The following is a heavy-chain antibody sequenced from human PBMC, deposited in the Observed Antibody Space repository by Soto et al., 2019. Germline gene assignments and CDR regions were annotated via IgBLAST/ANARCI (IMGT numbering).Heavy chain of an antibody. J-gene: IGHJ5*01. Sequence: PSETLSLTCAISGDSVSSSSVTWNWIRQSPSRGLEWVGRTYYRSKWCNDYAESVKSRITINPDTSKNQFSLHLNSVTPEDTAVYYCVRLLGNSWLDFWGQGTLVTVSS. CDR3: VRLLGNSWLDF. D-gene: IGHD1-26*01. CDR1: GDSVSSSSVT. V-gene: IGHV6-1*01. CDR2: TYYRSKWCN.